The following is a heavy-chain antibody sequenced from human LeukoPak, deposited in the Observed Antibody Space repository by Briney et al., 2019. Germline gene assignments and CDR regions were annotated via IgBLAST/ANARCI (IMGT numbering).Heavy chain of an antibody. J-gene: IGHJ5*02. CDR2: ISSSSSYI. CDR3: ARDSPRGGFDP. Sequence: GGSLRLSCAASGFTFGSYSMNWVRQAPGKGLEWVSSISSSSSYIYYADSVKGRFTISRDDAKNSLYLQMNSLRAEDTAVYYCARDSPRGGFDPWGQGTLVTVSS. V-gene: IGHV3-21*01. D-gene: IGHD3-10*01. CDR1: GFTFGSYS.